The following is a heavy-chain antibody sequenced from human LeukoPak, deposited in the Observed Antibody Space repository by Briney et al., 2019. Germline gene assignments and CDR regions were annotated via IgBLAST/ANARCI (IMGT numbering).Heavy chain of an antibody. CDR2: ISGSGGST. J-gene: IGHJ4*02. V-gene: IGHV3-23*01. CDR3: AKVPNAGYSSSPDY. D-gene: IGHD6-13*01. Sequence: GGSLRLSCAASGFTFSSYAISWVRQALGKGLEWVSAISGSGGSTYYADSVKGRFTISRDNSKNTLYLQMNSLRAEDTAVYYCAKVPNAGYSSSPDYWGQGTLVTVSS. CDR1: GFTFSSYA.